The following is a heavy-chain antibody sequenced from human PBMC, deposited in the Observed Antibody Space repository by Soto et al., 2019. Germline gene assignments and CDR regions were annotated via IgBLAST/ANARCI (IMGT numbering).Heavy chain of an antibody. CDR1: GYTFTGYY. CDR2: INPNSGGT. V-gene: IGHV1-2*04. J-gene: IGHJ6*02. Sequence: ASVTVSCQASGYTFTGYYMHWVRQAPGQGLEWMGWINPNSGGTNYAQKFQGWVTMTRDTSISTAYMEVGRLRSADTAVYYCEKSSPLNVVVVVAAANLRNGQYGMDVWGQGTTVTVSS. D-gene: IGHD2-15*01. CDR3: EKSSPLNVVVVVAAANLRNGQYGMDV.